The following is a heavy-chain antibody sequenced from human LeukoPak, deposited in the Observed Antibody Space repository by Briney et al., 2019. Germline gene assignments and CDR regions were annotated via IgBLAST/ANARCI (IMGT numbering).Heavy chain of an antibody. CDR1: GASFDTDDQC. CDR3: SRGLDSRKLGY. CDR2: IHPSGMV. D-gene: IGHD3-22*01. Sequence: SQTLSLTCTVSGASFDTDDQCWTWIRQRPGKGLEWSGGIHPSGMVYNNPSLESRVTMSRDTSKNQFSLNLNSVTAADPAVYFCSRGLDSRKLGYWGQGILVTVSS. V-gene: IGHV4-31*03. J-gene: IGHJ4*02.